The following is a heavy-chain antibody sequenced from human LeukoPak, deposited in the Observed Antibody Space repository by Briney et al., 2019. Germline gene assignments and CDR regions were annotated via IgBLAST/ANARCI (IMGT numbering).Heavy chain of an antibody. J-gene: IGHJ4*02. D-gene: IGHD2-2*01. CDR2: ISSSSSYI. CDR1: GFTFSSYS. Sequence: GGSLRLSCAASGFTFSSYSMNWVRQAPGKGLEWVSSISSSSSYIYYAGSVKGRFTISRDNAKNSLYLQMNSLRAEDTAVYYCARDLRSSTSCLGYWGQGTLVTVSS. V-gene: IGHV3-21*01. CDR3: ARDLRSSTSCLGY.